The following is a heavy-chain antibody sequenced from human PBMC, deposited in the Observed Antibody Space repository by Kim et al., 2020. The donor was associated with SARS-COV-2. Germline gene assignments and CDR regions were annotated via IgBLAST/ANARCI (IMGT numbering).Heavy chain of an antibody. CDR2: IYYSGST. V-gene: IGHV4-59*01. CDR3: ARDFGGVVINEHYYYYGMDV. Sequence: SETLSLTCTVSGGSISSYYWSWIRQPPGKGLEWIGYIYYSGSTNYNPSLKSRVTISVDTSKNQFSLKLSSVTAADTAVYYCARDFGGVVINEHYYYYGMDVWGQGTTVTVSS. J-gene: IGHJ6*02. CDR1: GGSISSYY. D-gene: IGHD3-3*01.